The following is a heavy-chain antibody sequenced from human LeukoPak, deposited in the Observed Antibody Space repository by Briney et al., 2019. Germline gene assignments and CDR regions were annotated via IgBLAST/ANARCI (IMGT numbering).Heavy chain of an antibody. CDR2: IESDGRT. CDR3: ARDGRGPDY. Sequence: GGSLRLSCAASGFTLSSRWMHWLRQVPGKGLVSVSRIESDGRTAYADSVKGRFIISRDNVKNTLYLQMNSLRVEDTAVYYCARDGRGPDYWGQGTLVTVSA. J-gene: IGHJ4*02. D-gene: IGHD3/OR15-3a*01. CDR1: GFTLSSRW. V-gene: IGHV3-74*01.